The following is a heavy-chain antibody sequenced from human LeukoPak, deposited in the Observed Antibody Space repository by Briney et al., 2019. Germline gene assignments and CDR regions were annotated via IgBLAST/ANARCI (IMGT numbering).Heavy chain of an antibody. CDR2: ISSSSSYM. J-gene: IGHJ4*02. D-gene: IGHD6-13*01. CDR3: ASAGLVYSSGWYLETPFDY. Sequence: GGSLRLSCAVSGSTFSSYSMNWVRQAPGKGLEWVSSISSSSSYMYYADSVKGRFTISRDNAKNSLYLQMNSLRAEDTAVYYCASAGLVYSSGWYLETPFDYWGQGTLVTVSS. CDR1: GSTFSSYS. V-gene: IGHV3-21*01.